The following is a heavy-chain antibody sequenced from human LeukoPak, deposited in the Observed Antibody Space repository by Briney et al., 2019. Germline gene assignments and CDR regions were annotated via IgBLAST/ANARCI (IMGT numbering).Heavy chain of an antibody. CDR2: ISSSSSTI. J-gene: IGHJ4*02. Sequence: GGSLRLSCAASGFTFSSYSMNWVRQAPGKGLEWVSYISSSSSTIYYADSVKGRFTISRDNAKNSLYLQMNSLRAEDTAVYYCARVGSYCSSTSCYLFDYWGQGTLVTVSS. CDR1: GFTFSSYS. V-gene: IGHV3-48*01. D-gene: IGHD2-2*01. CDR3: ARVGSYCSSTSCYLFDY.